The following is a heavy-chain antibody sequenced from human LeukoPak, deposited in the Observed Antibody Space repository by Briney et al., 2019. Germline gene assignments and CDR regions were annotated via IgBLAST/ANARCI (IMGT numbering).Heavy chain of an antibody. CDR1: GGSISSSNW. D-gene: IGHD6-6*01. J-gene: IGHJ6*03. CDR2: IYHSGST. Sequence: SETLSLTCAVSGGSISSSNWWSWVRQPPGKGLEWIGEIYHSGSTNYNPSLKSRVTISVDRSKNQFSLKLSSVTAAEPAVYYCARDRPDYYYYSYMDVWGKGPTVPVPS. V-gene: IGHV4-4*02. CDR3: ARDRPDYYYYSYMDV.